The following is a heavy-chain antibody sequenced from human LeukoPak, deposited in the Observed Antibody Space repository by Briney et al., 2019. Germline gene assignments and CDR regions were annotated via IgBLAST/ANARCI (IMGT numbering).Heavy chain of an antibody. J-gene: IGHJ4*02. V-gene: IGHV4-30-4*02. CDR1: GGSISSGDYY. CDR3: ARDGSGYAYFDY. Sequence: SETLSLTCTVSGGSISSGDYYWSWIRQPPGKGLEWIGYIYYSGSTYYNPSLKSRVTISVDTSKDQSSLKLSSVTAADTAVYYCARDGSGYAYFDYWGQGTLVTVSS. CDR2: IYYSGST. D-gene: IGHD5-12*01.